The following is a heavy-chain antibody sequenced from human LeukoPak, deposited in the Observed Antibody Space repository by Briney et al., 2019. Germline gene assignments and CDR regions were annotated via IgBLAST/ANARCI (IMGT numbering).Heavy chain of an antibody. CDR1: GYNFTTFW. V-gene: IGHV5-51*01. CDR3: ATLEVMVRGVIS. CDR2: VYPGDSDT. D-gene: IGHD3-10*01. Sequence: GESLKISCKTFGYNFTTFWIGWVRQMPGKGLEWMGIVYPGDSDTRYSPSFQGQVTISADKSISTAYLQWSSLKASDTAMYYCATLEVMVRGVISWGQGTLVTVSS. J-gene: IGHJ4*02.